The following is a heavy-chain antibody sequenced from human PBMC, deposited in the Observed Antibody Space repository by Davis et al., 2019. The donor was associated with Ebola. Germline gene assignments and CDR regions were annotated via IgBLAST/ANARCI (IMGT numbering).Heavy chain of an antibody. D-gene: IGHD4-17*01. Sequence: ASVKVSCKASGYTFTSYGISWVRQAPGQGLEWMGWISAYNGNTNYAQRLQGRVTMTTDTSTSTAYMELRSLRSDETAVYYCARNPLRSTRGWFDPWGQGTLVSVTS. CDR2: ISAYNGNT. CDR1: GYTFTSYG. CDR3: ARNPLRSTRGWFDP. V-gene: IGHV1-18*04. J-gene: IGHJ5*02.